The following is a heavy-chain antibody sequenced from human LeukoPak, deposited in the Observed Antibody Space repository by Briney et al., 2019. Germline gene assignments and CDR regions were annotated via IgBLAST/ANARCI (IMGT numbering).Heavy chain of an antibody. D-gene: IGHD4-23*01. CDR2: ISGSGTTT. Sequence: GGSLRLSCEISGFTFKNYAMSWVRQAPGKGLEWVSTISGSGTTTYYADSVKGRLTISRDNSNNTLYLQMNSLRVGDTAVYYCAKHATVVDYFDYWGQGTLVTVSS. CDR1: GFTFKNYA. V-gene: IGHV3-23*01. J-gene: IGHJ4*02. CDR3: AKHATVVDYFDY.